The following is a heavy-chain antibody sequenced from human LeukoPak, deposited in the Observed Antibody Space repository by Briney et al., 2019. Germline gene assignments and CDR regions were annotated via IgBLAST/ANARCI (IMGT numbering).Heavy chain of an antibody. Sequence: GGSLRLSCAASGFTFSNAWMNWVRQAPGKGLEWVGRIKSKTDGGTTDYAAPVEGRFTISRDDSKNTLYLQMNSLKTEDTAVYYCSTSYYYDSSEGYWGQGTLVTVSS. J-gene: IGHJ4*02. CDR2: IKSKTDGGTT. V-gene: IGHV3-15*07. CDR1: GFTFSNAW. D-gene: IGHD3-22*01. CDR3: STSYYYDSSEGY.